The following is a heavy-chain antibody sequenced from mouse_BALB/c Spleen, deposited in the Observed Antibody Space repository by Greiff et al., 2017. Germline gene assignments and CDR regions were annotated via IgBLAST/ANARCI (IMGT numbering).Heavy chain of an antibody. J-gene: IGHJ4*01. CDR1: GFTFTDYY. Sequence: EVQLVESGGGLVQPGGSLRLSCAPSGFTFTDYYMSWVRQPPGKALEWLGFIRNKANGYTTEYSASVKGRFTISRDNSQSILYLQMNTLRAEDSATYYCARDGYAMDYWGQGTSVTVSS. CDR2: IRNKANGYTT. CDR3: ARDGYAMDY. V-gene: IGHV7-3*02.